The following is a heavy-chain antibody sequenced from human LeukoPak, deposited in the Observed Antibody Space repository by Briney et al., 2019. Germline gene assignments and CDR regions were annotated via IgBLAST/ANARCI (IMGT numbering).Heavy chain of an antibody. D-gene: IGHD3-22*01. J-gene: IGHJ3*02. CDR3: ARDYDSSGYQDAFDI. CDR2: ISAYNGNT. Sequence: ASVKVSCKASGYTFTSYGISWVRQAPGQGLEWMGWISAYNGNTNYAQKFKGRVTITADKSTSTAYMELSSLRAEDTAVYYCARDYDSSGYQDAFDIWGQGTMVTVSS. CDR1: GYTFTSYG. V-gene: IGHV1-18*01.